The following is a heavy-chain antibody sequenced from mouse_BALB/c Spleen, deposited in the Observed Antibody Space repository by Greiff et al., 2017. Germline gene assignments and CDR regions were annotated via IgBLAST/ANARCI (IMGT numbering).Heavy chain of an antibody. Sequence: DVKLVESGGGLVKPGGSLKLSCAASGFTFSSYAMSWVRQSPEKRLEWVAEISSGGSYTSYPDTVTGRFTISRDNAKNTLYLEMSSLRSEDTDMYDCARDPGYYGSSPYYAMDYWGQGTSVTVSS. CDR2: ISSGGSYT. V-gene: IGHV5-9-4*01. CDR3: ARDPGYYGSSPYYAMDY. CDR1: GFTFSSYA. J-gene: IGHJ4*01. D-gene: IGHD1-1*01.